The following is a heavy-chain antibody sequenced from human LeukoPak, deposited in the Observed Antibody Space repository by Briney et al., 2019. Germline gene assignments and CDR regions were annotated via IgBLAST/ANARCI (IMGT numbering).Heavy chain of an antibody. CDR2: INTDGSGA. J-gene: IGHJ4*02. CDR1: GLTFSKYW. D-gene: IGHD1-26*01. CDR3: VSFIEERD. V-gene: IGHV3-74*01. Sequence: GGSLRLSCAASGLTFSKYWMHWVRQPPGKGPVWVSKINTDGSGAIYADSVRGRFTISRDNAKNTVYLQMNSLRVEDTAVYYCVSFIEERDWGQGTLVTVSS.